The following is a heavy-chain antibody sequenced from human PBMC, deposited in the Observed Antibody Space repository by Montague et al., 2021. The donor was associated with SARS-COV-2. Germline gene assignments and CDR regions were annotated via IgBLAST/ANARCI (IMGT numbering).Heavy chain of an antibody. J-gene: IGHJ4*02. V-gene: IGHV4-61*02. CDR1: GGSISSGSYY. D-gene: IGHD3-3*01. Sequence: TLSLTCTVSGGSISSGSYYWSWIRQPAGKGLEWIGRIYTSGSTKYXXXLKSRVTISVDTSKNQFSLKLSSVTAADTAVYYCAREGGITIFGVVILYYFDYWGQGTLVTVSS. CDR2: IYTSGST. CDR3: AREGGITIFGVVILYYFDY.